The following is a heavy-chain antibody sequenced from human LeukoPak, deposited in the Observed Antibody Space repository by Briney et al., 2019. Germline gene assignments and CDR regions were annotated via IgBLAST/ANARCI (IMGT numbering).Heavy chain of an antibody. D-gene: IGHD5-12*01. CDR1: GFTFSSYA. V-gene: IGHV3-23*01. J-gene: IGHJ4*02. CDR3: AKWWEWGGYEYFDY. Sequence: GGSLRLSCAASGFTFSSYAMSWVRQAPGKGLEWVSAISGGGGSTYYADSVKGRFTISGDNSKNTLYLQMNSLRAEDTAVYYCAKWWEWGGYEYFDYWGQGTLVTVSS. CDR2: ISGGGGST.